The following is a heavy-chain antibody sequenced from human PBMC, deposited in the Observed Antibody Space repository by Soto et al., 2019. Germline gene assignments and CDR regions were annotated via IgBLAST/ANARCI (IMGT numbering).Heavy chain of an antibody. CDR1: GGSFSGYY. J-gene: IGHJ6*03. CDR2: INHSGST. CDR3: ARDGVITYYYYYMDV. D-gene: IGHD3-16*02. Sequence: SETLSLTCAVYGGSFSGYYWSWIRQPPGKGLEWIGEINHSGSTNYNPSLKSRVTISVDTSKNQFSLKLSSVTAADTAVYYCARDGVITYYYYYMDVSGKGTTVTVSS. V-gene: IGHV4-34*01.